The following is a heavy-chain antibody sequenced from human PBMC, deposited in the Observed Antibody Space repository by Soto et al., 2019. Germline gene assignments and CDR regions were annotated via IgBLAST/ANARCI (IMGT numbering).Heavy chain of an antibody. CDR1: GYTFTGYY. CDR3: ARGGLQVGVSGVDY. J-gene: IGHJ4*02. D-gene: IGHD1-26*01. Sequence: ASVKVSCKASGYTFTGYYMHWVRQAPGQGLEWMGWINPNSGGTNYAQKFQGWVTMTRNTSISTAYMELSSLRPDDTAVYYCARGGLQVGVSGVDYWGQGTLVTVSS. V-gene: IGHV1-2*04. CDR2: INPNSGGT.